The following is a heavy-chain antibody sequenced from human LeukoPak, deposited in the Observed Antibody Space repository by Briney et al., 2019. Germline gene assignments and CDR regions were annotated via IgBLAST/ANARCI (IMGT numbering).Heavy chain of an antibody. CDR1: GGTFSSYA. V-gene: IGHV1-69*13. CDR2: IIPIFGTA. CDR3: ARDTYSSSGEYYFDY. J-gene: IGHJ4*02. D-gene: IGHD6-13*01. Sequence: SVKVSCKASGGTFSSYAISWVRQAPGQGLEWMGGIIPIFGTANYAQKFQGRVTITADESTRTAYMELSSLRSEDTAVYYCARDTYSSSGEYYFDYWGQGTLVTVSS.